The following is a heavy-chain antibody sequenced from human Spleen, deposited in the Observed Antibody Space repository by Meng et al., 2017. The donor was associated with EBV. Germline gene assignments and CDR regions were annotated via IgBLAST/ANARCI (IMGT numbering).Heavy chain of an antibody. CDR2: FIPMTGAP. CDR1: GGPFSIDG. Sequence: GAGLNKPGPPVRVSCKTSGGPFSIDGGSWGRQAPGQGLEWMGGFIPMTGAPHYARKFEGRVTITADESASTHYMDLNNLRSEDTAIYYCASESRRGFTPDYWGQGPLVTVSS. J-gene: IGHJ4*02. CDR3: ASESRRGFTPDY. D-gene: IGHD3-10*01. V-gene: IGHV1-69*01.